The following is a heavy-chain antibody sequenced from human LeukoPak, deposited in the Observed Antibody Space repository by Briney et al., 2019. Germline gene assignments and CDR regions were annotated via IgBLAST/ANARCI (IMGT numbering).Heavy chain of an antibody. Sequence: ASVKVSCKAFGYTFTGYWMHWVRQAPGQGPEGMGVISPSGGSTIYAQKFKGRVTLTRDMSTSTAYMELRSLRSDDTAVYYCARDQFRVPAAIVPAWYFDLWGRGTLVTVSS. CDR1: GYTFTGYW. D-gene: IGHD2-2*01. CDR3: ARDQFRVPAAIVPAWYFDL. J-gene: IGHJ2*01. CDR2: ISPSGGST. V-gene: IGHV1-46*01.